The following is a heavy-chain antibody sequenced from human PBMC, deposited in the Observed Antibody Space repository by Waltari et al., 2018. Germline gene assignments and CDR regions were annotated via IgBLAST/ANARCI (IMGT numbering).Heavy chain of an antibody. D-gene: IGHD4-4*01. CDR2: IYRDGST. CDR1: GFTVGPFN. J-gene: IGHJ4*02. V-gene: IGHV3-53*02. Sequence: EVQVVETGGGLIQPGGSLRLSCAVSGFTVGPFNMSWVRQAPGKGLEWVSVIYRDGSTYYADSVKGRFTISRDNSKNNLYLQMDSLGPEDTAVYYCARRRSGSNSQALENWGQGTLVIVSS. CDR3: ARRRSGSNSQALEN.